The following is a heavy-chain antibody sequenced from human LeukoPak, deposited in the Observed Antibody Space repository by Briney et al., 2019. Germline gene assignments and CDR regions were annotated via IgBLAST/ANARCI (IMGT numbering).Heavy chain of an antibody. J-gene: IGHJ4*02. V-gene: IGHV3-48*04. D-gene: IGHD3-22*01. CDR1: GFTFNNYG. Sequence: GGSLRLSCAASGFTFNNYGMTWVRQAPGKGLEWVSYISSSGNTISYADSVKGRFTISRDNAKNSLYLQMNSLRAEDTAVYYCARVDYYDSSGPYWGQGTLVTVSS. CDR2: ISSSGNTI. CDR3: ARVDYYDSSGPY.